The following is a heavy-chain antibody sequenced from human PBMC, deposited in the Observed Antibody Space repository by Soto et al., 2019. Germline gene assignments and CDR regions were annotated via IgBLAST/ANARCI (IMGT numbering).Heavy chain of an antibody. D-gene: IGHD3-22*01. CDR3: ARFGTSYDTSGFLY. CDR2: ISSGGTTT. CDR1: GFTFGSHW. Sequence: EVQLVESGVGLVQPGGSLRLSCAASGFTFGSHWMHWVRQAPGKGLVYVSRISSGGTTTNYAESVKGRFTISRDNARNTLYLQMNSLRVEDTAVYYCARFGTSYDTSGFLYWGQGTPVTVSS. V-gene: IGHV3-74*01. J-gene: IGHJ4*02.